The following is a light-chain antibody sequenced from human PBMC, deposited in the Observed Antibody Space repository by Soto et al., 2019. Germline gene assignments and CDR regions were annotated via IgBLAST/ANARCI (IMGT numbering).Light chain of an antibody. CDR2: GVT. CDR1: SSDVGHSNH. J-gene: IGLJ1*01. V-gene: IGLV2-14*03. CDR3: NSYTISTTYV. Sequence: QSVLTQPASVSGSPGQSITISCTGSSSDVGHSNHVPWYQQHPGKAPKLIIYGVTNRPSGISNRFSGSKSGSTASLTISGLQPEDEADYYCNSYTISTTYVFGTGTKVTVL.